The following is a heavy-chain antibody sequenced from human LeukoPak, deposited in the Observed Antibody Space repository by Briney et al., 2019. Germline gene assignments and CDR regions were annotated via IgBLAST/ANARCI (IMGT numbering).Heavy chain of an antibody. V-gene: IGHV4-61*02. J-gene: IGHJ6*03. CDR3: ARDTYGSGSSPYYYYYYMDV. Sequence: TLSLPCTVSGHSLSSGSYYWRRLPPPAGKGLEWIVRIYTSGSTNYHPALKSRVTISVDTSKNQFSLKLSSVTAADTAVYYCARDTYGSGSSPYYYYYYMDVWGKGTTVTISS. D-gene: IGHD3-10*01. CDR1: GHSLSSGSYY. CDR2: IYTSGST.